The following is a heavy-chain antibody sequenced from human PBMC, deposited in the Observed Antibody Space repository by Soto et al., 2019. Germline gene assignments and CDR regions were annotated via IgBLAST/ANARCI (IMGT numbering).Heavy chain of an antibody. CDR2: IIPIFGTA. D-gene: IGHD2-2*02. CDR3: ARIPQYCSSTSCYTGGPTYYFDY. J-gene: IGHJ4*02. CDR1: GGTFSSYA. V-gene: IGHV1-69*01. Sequence: QVQLVQSGAEVQKPGSSVKVSCKASGGTFSSYAISWVRQAPGQGLEWMGGIIPIFGTANYAQKFQGRVTITADESTSTAYMELSSLRSEDTAVYYCARIPQYCSSTSCYTGGPTYYFDYWGQGTLVTVSS.